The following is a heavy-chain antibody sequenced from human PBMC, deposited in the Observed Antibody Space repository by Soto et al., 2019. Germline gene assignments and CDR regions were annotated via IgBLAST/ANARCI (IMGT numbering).Heavy chain of an antibody. CDR3: TKALYCSSTSCYSGGDTFHV. V-gene: IGHV3-23*01. Sequence: GGSLRLSCAASGFTFSSFALSWVRQAPGTGLEWVSSISGSGGSTYYADSVKGRFTLSRDTSKNTLYLQMNSLRAEDTAIYFCTKALYCSSTSCYSGGDTFHVWGQGTMVTVSS. CDR1: GFTFSSFA. J-gene: IGHJ3*01. D-gene: IGHD2-2*01. CDR2: ISGSGGST.